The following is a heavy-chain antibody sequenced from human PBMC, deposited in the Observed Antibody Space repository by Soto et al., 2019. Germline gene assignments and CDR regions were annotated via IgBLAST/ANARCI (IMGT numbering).Heavy chain of an antibody. Sequence: SGTLSLTCTVSGGSISSYYWSWFRQPPGKGLEWIGYIYYSGSTNYNPSLKGRVTISVDTSRNQFSLKLSSVTAADTAVYYCARDQAGVWDYFDYWGQGTLVTGSS. CDR1: GGSISSYY. D-gene: IGHD3-16*01. J-gene: IGHJ4*02. CDR3: ARDQAGVWDYFDY. V-gene: IGHV4-59*01. CDR2: IYYSGST.